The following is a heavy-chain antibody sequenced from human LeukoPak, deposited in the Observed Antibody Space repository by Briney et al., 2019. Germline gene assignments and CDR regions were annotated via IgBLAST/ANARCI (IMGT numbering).Heavy chain of an antibody. Sequence: SETLSLTCSVSGGSISNDIYYWGWIRQPPGKGLEWIGTIHYSGSTYDNPSLKSRVTMSLDTSKNQFSLKLNSVTAADTAVYYCARDDTEAYWGQGTLVTVSS. CDR1: GGSISNDIYY. CDR2: IHYSGST. J-gene: IGHJ4*02. V-gene: IGHV4-39*07. CDR3: ARDDTEAY.